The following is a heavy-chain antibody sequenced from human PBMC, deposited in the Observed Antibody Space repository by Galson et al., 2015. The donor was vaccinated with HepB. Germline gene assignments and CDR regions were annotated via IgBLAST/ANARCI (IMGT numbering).Heavy chain of an antibody. CDR3: AKELNSVACNSNAYFDY. CDR2: ISGSGDST. J-gene: IGHJ4*02. V-gene: IGHV3-23*01. CDR1: GFTFSSYA. D-gene: IGHD4-23*01. Sequence: SLRLSCAASGFTFSSYAMSWVRQAPGKGLEWVSVISGSGDSTYYADSVKGRFTMSRDSSKNTLHLQMNSLRAEDTAVYYCAKELNSVACNSNAYFDYWGQGTLVTVSS.